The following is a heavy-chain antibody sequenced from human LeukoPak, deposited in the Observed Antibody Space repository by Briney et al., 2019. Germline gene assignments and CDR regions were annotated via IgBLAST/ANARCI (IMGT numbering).Heavy chain of an antibody. Sequence: GGSLRLSCVASGFTFSNYWMSWVRQAPGKGLEWVANIKQDGSEKYYVDSVKGRFTISRDNAKNSLYLQMNSLRAEDTAVYYCARDYGSGSDNYYYYYMDVWGKGTTVTVSS. D-gene: IGHD3-10*01. CDR2: IKQDGSEK. CDR3: ARDYGSGSDNYYYYYMDV. J-gene: IGHJ6*03. V-gene: IGHV3-7*01. CDR1: GFTFSNYW.